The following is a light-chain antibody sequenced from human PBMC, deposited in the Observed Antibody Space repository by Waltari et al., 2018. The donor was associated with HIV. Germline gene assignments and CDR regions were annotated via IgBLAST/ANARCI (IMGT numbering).Light chain of an antibody. J-gene: IGKJ1*01. CDR1: QSVSNN. CDR3: QQYNTWLSWS. Sequence: EAVMTQSPATLSVSPGERATLSCRASQSVSNNLAWYQQKPGQAPMLLIYDASTRAPGIPARFSGGGTGTEFTLTISSLRSDDSAVYYCQQYNTWLSWSFGQGTKVEIK. CDR2: DAS. V-gene: IGKV3-15*01.